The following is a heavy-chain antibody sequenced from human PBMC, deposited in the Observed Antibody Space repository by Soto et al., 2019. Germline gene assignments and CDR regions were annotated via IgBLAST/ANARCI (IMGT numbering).Heavy chain of an antibody. CDR3: ARGMYSSSWYEYYYGMDV. Sequence: PGGSLRLSCAASGFTFSSYWMSWVRQAPGKGLEWVANIKQDGSEKYYVDSVKGRLTISRDNAKNSLYLQMNSLRAEDTAVYYCARGMYSSSWYEYYYGMDVWGQGTTVTVSS. V-gene: IGHV3-7*01. CDR2: IKQDGSEK. D-gene: IGHD6-13*01. J-gene: IGHJ6*02. CDR1: GFTFSSYW.